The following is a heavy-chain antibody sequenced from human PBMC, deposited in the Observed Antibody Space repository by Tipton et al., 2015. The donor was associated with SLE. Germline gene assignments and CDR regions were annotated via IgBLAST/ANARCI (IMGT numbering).Heavy chain of an antibody. Sequence: TLSLTCTVSGGSISSHYWSWIRQPPGKGLEWIGSVYYSASTNYNPSLKSRVTISVDTSKNQFSLKLSSVTAADTAVYYCARDLGRLGEGRDYFDYWGQGTLVTVSS. CDR3: ARDLGRLGEGRDYFDY. V-gene: IGHV4-59*11. J-gene: IGHJ4*02. CDR1: GGSISSHY. CDR2: VYYSAST. D-gene: IGHD3-16*01.